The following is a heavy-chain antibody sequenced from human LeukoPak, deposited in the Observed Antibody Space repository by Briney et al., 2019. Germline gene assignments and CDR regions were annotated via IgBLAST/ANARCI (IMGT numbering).Heavy chain of an antibody. Sequence: ASVKVSCKASGGTFSSYAISWVRQAPGQGLEWMGRIIPILGIANYAQKFQGRVTITADKSTSTAYMELSSLRSEDTAVYYCARDAYYYDSSGYLHSAFDIWGQGTMVTVSS. V-gene: IGHV1-69*04. CDR3: ARDAYYYDSSGYLHSAFDI. CDR1: GGTFSSYA. CDR2: IIPILGIA. J-gene: IGHJ3*02. D-gene: IGHD3-22*01.